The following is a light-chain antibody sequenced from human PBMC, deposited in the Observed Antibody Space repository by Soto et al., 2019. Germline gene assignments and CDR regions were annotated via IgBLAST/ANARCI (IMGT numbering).Light chain of an antibody. CDR1: SSDVGGYDY. V-gene: IGLV2-11*01. Sequence: QSALTQPRSVSESPGQSVTISCTGTSSDVGGYDYLSWYQQHPGKAPKLLIYGVSERPSGVPDRFSGSKSGSTASLTISGLQAEDEADYYCCSYSYTYTYVFGTGTKLTVL. J-gene: IGLJ1*01. CDR3: CSYSYTYTYV. CDR2: GVS.